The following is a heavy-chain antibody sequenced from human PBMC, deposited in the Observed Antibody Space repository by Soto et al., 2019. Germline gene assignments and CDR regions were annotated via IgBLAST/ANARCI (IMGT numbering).Heavy chain of an antibody. Sequence: SETLSPTCSVSGGSVSDKTYYWSWIRQPPGHRLEWIGYVYYSGTTNYNPSLKSRVTPSVDLSKNQFSLRLSSVTTADTALYYCARTTAVPNSLRSRYFFDYWGQGTLVTVSS. CDR1: GGSVSDKTYY. CDR2: VYYSGTT. CDR3: ARTTAVPNSLRSRYFFDY. V-gene: IGHV4-61*01. J-gene: IGHJ4*02. D-gene: IGHD3-9*01.